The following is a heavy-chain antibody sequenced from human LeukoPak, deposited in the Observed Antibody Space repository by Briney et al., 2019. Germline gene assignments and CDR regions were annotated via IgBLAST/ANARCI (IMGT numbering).Heavy chain of an antibody. J-gene: IGHJ1*01. D-gene: IGHD5-12*01. CDR1: RGSFSNYV. Sequence: GASVKVSCKSSRGSFSNYVISWVRQAPGQRPEWMGRIIPMTGMPNYSPKLLGRITITADISTSTAYLELSSLRSDDTAVYLCARRGESPGEYFQYWGQGTLVTVSS. CDR2: IIPMTGMP. CDR3: ARRGESPGEYFQY. V-gene: IGHV1-69*04.